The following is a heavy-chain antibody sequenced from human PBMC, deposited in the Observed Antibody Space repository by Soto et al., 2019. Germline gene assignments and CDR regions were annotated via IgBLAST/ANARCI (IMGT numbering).Heavy chain of an antibody. V-gene: IGHV1-8*01. Sequence: ASVKVSCKASGYTFTSYDNNWVRQATGQGLEWMGWMNPNSGNTGYAQKFQGRVTMTRNTSISTAYMELSSLRSEDTAVYYCARGWYSSGWYVWYFDLWGRGTLVTVSS. D-gene: IGHD6-19*01. CDR2: MNPNSGNT. CDR1: GYTFTSYD. CDR3: ARGWYSSGWYVWYFDL. J-gene: IGHJ2*01.